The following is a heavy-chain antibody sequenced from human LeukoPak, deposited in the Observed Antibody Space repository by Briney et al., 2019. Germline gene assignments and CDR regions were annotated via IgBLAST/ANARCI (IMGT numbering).Heavy chain of an antibody. CDR3: AKDDAWLQFGD. CDR2: ISPNGVIT. J-gene: IGHJ4*02. V-gene: IGHV3-23*01. Sequence: GGSLRLSCTASGFTFINYSMNWVRQAPGKGLEWVSGISPNGVITYYADSVKGRFTISRDNSKGTVYLQMNSLRPEDTAVYYCAKDDAWLQFGDWGRGTLVIVSS. CDR1: GFTFINYS. D-gene: IGHD5-24*01.